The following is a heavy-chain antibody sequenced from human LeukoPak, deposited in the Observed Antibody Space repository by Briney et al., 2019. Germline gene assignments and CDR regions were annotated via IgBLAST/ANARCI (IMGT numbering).Heavy chain of an antibody. Sequence: SETLSLTCTVSGGSISTYHWSWIRQPPGKGLEWIGYIFYSGNTNYNPSLKSRVNISVDTSKNQFSLKLTSVTAADTALYYCASNYDASGYSHDAFDIWGQGTMVIVSS. J-gene: IGHJ3*02. CDR1: GGSISTYH. CDR2: IFYSGNT. CDR3: ASNYDASGYSHDAFDI. V-gene: IGHV4-59*01. D-gene: IGHD3-22*01.